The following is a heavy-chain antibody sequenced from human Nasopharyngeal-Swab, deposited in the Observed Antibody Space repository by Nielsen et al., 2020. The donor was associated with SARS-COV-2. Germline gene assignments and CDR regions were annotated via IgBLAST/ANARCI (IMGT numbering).Heavy chain of an antibody. D-gene: IGHD6-19*01. CDR1: GFTFSSYA. Sequence: ETLSLTCAASGFTFSSYAMSWVRQAPGKGLEWVSAISGSGGSTYYADSVKGRFTISRDNSKNTLYLQMNSLRAEDTAVYYCAKGWQWLVWDAFDIWGQGTMVTVSS. J-gene: IGHJ3*02. V-gene: IGHV3-23*01. CDR2: ISGSGGST. CDR3: AKGWQWLVWDAFDI.